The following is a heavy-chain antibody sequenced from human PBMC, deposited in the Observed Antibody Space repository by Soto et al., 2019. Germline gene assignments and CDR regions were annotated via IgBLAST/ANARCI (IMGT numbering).Heavy chain of an antibody. CDR1: GFTFSNYW. D-gene: IGHD4-17*01. CDR2: IKQDGSEK. J-gene: IGHJ3*02. V-gene: IGHV3-7*01. Sequence: EVQLVESGGGLVQPGVSLRLSCVVSGFTFSNYWMSWVRQAPGKGLEWVADIKQDGSEKYYVDSVKGRFTISRDNAKNSLYLQMNSLRSEDTAMYYCARGAYDYGDYVDAFDIWGQGTMVTVSS. CDR3: ARGAYDYGDYVDAFDI.